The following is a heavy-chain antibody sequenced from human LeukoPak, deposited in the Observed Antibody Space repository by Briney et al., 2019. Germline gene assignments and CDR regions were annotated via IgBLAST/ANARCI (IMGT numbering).Heavy chain of an antibody. CDR2: IYSGGST. D-gene: IGHD3-3*01. Sequence: GGSLRLSCAASGFTVSSNYMSWVRQAPGKGLEWVSVIYSGGSTYYADSVKGRFTISRDNSKNTLYLQMNSLRAEDTAVYYCARIDGNYDFLSGYLSHYYYYMDVWGKGTTVTVSS. CDR1: GFTVSSNY. J-gene: IGHJ6*03. CDR3: ARIDGNYDFLSGYLSHYYYYMDV. V-gene: IGHV3-66*02.